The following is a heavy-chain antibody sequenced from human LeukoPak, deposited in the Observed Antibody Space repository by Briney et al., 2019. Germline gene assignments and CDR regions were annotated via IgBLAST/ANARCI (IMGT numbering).Heavy chain of an antibody. D-gene: IGHD3-3*02. CDR1: GFTFSAYS. CDR2: ISSSSSST. V-gene: IGHV3-48*01. CDR3: AKHLPYYFDY. Sequence: GGSLRLSCAASGFTFSAYSMNWVRQAPGKGLEWVSCISSSSSSTYYADSVKGRFTISRDNSKNTLYLQMNSLRAEDTAVYYCAKHLPYYFDYWGQGTLVTVSS. J-gene: IGHJ4*02.